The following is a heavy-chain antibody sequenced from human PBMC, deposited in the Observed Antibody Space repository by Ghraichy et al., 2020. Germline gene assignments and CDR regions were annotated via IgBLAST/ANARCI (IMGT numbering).Heavy chain of an antibody. CDR1: GGSISSYY. Sequence: SETLSLTCTVSGGSISSYYWSWIRQPPGKGLEWIGYIYYSGNTNYNPSLKSRVTISLETSKNQFSLKLSSVTAADTAMYYCARGHLYCSSSSCHVGWVDPWGQGTLVTASS. V-gene: IGHV4-59*01. D-gene: IGHD2-2*01. CDR2: IYYSGNT. CDR3: ARGHLYCSSSSCHVGWVDP. J-gene: IGHJ5*02.